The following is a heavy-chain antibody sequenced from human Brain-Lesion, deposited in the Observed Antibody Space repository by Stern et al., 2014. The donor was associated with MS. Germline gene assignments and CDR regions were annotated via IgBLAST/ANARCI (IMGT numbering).Heavy chain of an antibody. CDR3: GRAGLDDTFDV. D-gene: IGHD3/OR15-3a*01. J-gene: IGHJ3*01. CDR2: IYYSGAT. CDR1: GGSVSSNRYY. Sequence: QLQLQESGPGLVKPSETLSLTCSISGGSVSSNRYYWGWIRPPPGKGLEWIGIIYYSGATFYNPSLKSRVSIPMDTAKNQFSLGLSSVTAADTAVYYCGRAGLDDTFDVWGQGTMVTVSS. V-gene: IGHV4-39*01.